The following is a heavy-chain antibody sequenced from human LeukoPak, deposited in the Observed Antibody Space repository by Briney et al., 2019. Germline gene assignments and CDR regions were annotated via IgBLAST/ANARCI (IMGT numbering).Heavy chain of an antibody. J-gene: IGHJ4*02. CDR1: GFTFSSYW. CDR2: IKQDGSDK. CDR3: ARDSAVSSFDY. D-gene: IGHD2-8*01. Sequence: PGGSLRLSCGASGFTFSSYWMSWVRQAPGKGLEWVANIKQDGSDKYYMDSVKGRFTISRDNAKNSLYLQMNSLRAEDTAVYYCARDSAVSSFDYWGQGTLVTVSS. V-gene: IGHV3-7*01.